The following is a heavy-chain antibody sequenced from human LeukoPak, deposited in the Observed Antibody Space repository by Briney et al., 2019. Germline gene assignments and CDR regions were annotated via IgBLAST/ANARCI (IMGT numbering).Heavy chain of an antibody. CDR2: IIPIFGTA. CDR3: AKAPRPITMIVVVILDY. J-gene: IGHJ4*02. CDR1: GGTFSSYA. D-gene: IGHD3-22*01. Sequence: GASVKVSCKASGGTFSSYAISWVRQAPGQGLEWMGGIIPIFGTANYAQKFQGRVTITTDESTSTAYMELSSLRSEDTAVYYCAKAPRPITMIVVVILDYWGQGTLVTVSS. V-gene: IGHV1-69*05.